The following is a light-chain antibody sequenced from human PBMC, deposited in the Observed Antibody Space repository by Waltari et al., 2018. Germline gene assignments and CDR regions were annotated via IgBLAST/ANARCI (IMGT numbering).Light chain of an antibody. J-gene: IGLJ1*01. V-gene: IGLV2-18*02. CDR1: SSDVGFYNR. CDR2: EVT. CDR3: SSYTSSNTYL. Sequence: QSALTQPPSVSGSPGQSVTISCTGTSSDVGFYNRVSWYQQSPGTSPKLMIYEVTKRPSGVPDRFAGSKSGDTVSLTISGLQAEDEAEYYCSSYTSSNTYLFGTGTKVTVL.